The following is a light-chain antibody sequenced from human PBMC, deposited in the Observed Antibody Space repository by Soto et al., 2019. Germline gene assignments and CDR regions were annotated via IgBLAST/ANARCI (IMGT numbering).Light chain of an antibody. Sequence: DIVLTQSPLSLPVTPGEPASISCRSSQSLLHSNGYNYLDWYLQKPGQSPQLLLYLASNRASGVPDRFSGSGSGXDFTLEINRVEAEDVGIYYCMQALQTPITFGQGTRLEIK. CDR1: QSLLHSNGYNY. J-gene: IGKJ5*01. V-gene: IGKV2-28*01. CDR2: LAS. CDR3: MQALQTPIT.